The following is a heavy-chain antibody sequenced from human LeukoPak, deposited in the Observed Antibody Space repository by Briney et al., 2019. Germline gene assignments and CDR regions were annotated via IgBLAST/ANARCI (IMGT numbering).Heavy chain of an antibody. Sequence: SVTVSCKASGGTFSSYAMSWVRQAPGQGREWMGGISPIFGTANYAQKFQGRVTITTDESTSTAYMELSSLRSEDTAVYYCARAPSRSSVGAFDYWGQGTLVTVSS. CDR1: GGTFSSYA. D-gene: IGHD6-6*01. V-gene: IGHV1-69*05. CDR2: ISPIFGTA. CDR3: ARAPSRSSVGAFDY. J-gene: IGHJ4*02.